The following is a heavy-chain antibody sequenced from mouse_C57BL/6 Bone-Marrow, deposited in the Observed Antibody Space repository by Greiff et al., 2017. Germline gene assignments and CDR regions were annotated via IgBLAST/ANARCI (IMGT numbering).Heavy chain of an antibody. Sequence: VQLQPPGAELVKPGASVKLSCKASGYTFTSYWMHWVKQRPGQGLEWIGMIHPNSGSNNYNEKLKSKATLTVDKSSSTAYMQLSSLTSEDSAVYYCARRRRSNGAMDYWGQGTSVTVSS. D-gene: IGHD2-5*01. J-gene: IGHJ4*01. V-gene: IGHV1-64*01. CDR2: IHPNSGSN. CDR1: GYTFTSYW. CDR3: ARRRRSNGAMDY.